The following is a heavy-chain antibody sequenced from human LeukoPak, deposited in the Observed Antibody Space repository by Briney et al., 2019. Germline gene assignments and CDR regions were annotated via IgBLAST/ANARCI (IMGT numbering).Heavy chain of an antibody. D-gene: IGHD3-16*01. CDR2: AYYRSRWYD. CDR3: ARGGARGFDI. J-gene: IGHJ3*02. Sequence: SQTLSLTCAISGDSVSSNSAAWNWIGQSPSRGLEWLGRAYYRSRWYDDYAVSVKSRITINPDTSKNQFSLQLNSVTPEDTAVYYCARGGARGFDIWGQGTMVTVSS. CDR1: GDSVSSNSAA. V-gene: IGHV6-1*01.